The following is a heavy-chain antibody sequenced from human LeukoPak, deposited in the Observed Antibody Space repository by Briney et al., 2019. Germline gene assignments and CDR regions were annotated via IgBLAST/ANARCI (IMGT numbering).Heavy chain of an antibody. Sequence: PSETLSLTCTVSDGSITTYYWSWLRQSTGKGLEWIGNVYYSGSTTYNPSLKNRVTISVDTSKSQFSLKLTSVTAADTAIYYCAADRQEGGSGSYWFDPWGQGTLVTVAS. CDR2: VYYSGST. CDR3: AADRQEGGSGSYWFDP. V-gene: IGHV4-59*03. CDR1: DGSITTYY. J-gene: IGHJ5*02. D-gene: IGHD3-10*01.